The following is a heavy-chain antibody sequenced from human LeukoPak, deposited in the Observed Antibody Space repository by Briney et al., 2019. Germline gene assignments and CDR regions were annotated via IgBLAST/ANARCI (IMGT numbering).Heavy chain of an antibody. D-gene: IGHD3-10*01. J-gene: IGHJ5*02. V-gene: IGHV4-59*12. CDR1: GGSISSYY. Sequence: PSETLSLTCTVSGGSISSYYWIWIRQPPGKGLEWIGHIYYSGSTNYNPSLKSRVTISVDTSKNQFSLKLSSVTAADAAVYYCARERSPILWFDRFDPWGQGTLVTVSS. CDR3: ARERSPILWFDRFDP. CDR2: IYYSGST.